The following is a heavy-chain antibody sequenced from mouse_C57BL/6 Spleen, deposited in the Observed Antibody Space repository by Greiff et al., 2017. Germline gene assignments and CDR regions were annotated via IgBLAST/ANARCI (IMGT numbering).Heavy chain of an antibody. CDR3: ARDEDYGSSPWFAY. CDR1: GFTFSSYA. Sequence: EVHLVESGGGLVKPGGSLKLSCAASGFTFSSYAMSWVRQTPEKRLEWVATISDGGSYTYYPDNVKGRFTISRDNAKNNLYLQMSHLKSEDTAMYYCARDEDYGSSPWFAYWGQGTLVTVSA. CDR2: ISDGGSYT. J-gene: IGHJ3*01. V-gene: IGHV5-4*01. D-gene: IGHD1-1*01.